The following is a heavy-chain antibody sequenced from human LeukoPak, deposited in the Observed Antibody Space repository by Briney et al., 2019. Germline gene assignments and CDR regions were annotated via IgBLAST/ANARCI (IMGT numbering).Heavy chain of an antibody. CDR2: IKQDGSEK. V-gene: IGHV3-7*01. CDR3: ARTPTSGWFRYYFDY. CDR1: GFTFSSYW. J-gene: IGHJ4*02. D-gene: IGHD6-19*01. Sequence: GGSLRLSCAASGFTFSSYWMSWVRQAPGKGLEWVANIKQDGSEKYYVDSVKGRFTISRDNAKNSLYLQMNSLRVEDTAVYYCARTPTSGWFRYYFDYWGQGTLLTVSS.